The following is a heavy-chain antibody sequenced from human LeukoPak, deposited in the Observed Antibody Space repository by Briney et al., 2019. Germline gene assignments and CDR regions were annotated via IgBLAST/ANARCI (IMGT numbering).Heavy chain of an antibody. Sequence: GGSLRLSCAGSGFIFRNYWMHWVRQAPGKGLVWVSHINDDGSSTSYADSVKGRFTITRENAKNTLYLQMNSLRAEDTAVYYCARAWTPNDAFDIWGQGTMVTVSS. CDR1: GFIFRNYW. CDR3: ARAWTPNDAFDI. CDR2: INDDGSST. V-gene: IGHV3-74*01. J-gene: IGHJ3*02. D-gene: IGHD3/OR15-3a*01.